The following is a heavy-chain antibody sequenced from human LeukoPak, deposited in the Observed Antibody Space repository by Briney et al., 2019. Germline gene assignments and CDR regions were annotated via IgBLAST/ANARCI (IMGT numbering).Heavy chain of an antibody. J-gene: IGHJ6*04. D-gene: IGHD3-10*02. CDR3: AELGITMIGGV. Sequence: GGSLRLSCAASGFTFSSYSMNWVRQAPGKGLEWVSSISTSSSYIYYADSVKGRFTISRDNARNSLYLQMNSLRAEDTAVYYCAELGITMIGGVWGKGTTVTISS. V-gene: IGHV3-21*01. CDR2: ISTSSSYI. CDR1: GFTFSSYS.